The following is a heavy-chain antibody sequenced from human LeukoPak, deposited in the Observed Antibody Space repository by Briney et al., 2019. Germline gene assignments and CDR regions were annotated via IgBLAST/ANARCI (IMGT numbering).Heavy chain of an antibody. CDR2: ISAYSANT. J-gene: IGHJ3*02. CDR1: GYTFSSYG. Sequence: ASVKVSCRASGYTFSSYGVTWVRQAPGQRLKWMGWISAYSANTHYAQQFQGRVTMTTDTSTNTANMELRRLRSDDTAVYYCARDIHYYIWGSYRYQSDAFDIWGQGTMVTVSS. CDR3: ARDIHYYIWGSYRYQSDAFDI. V-gene: IGHV1-18*01. D-gene: IGHD3-16*02.